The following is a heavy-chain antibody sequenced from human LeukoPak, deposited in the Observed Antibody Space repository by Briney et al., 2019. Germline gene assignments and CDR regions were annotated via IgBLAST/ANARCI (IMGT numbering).Heavy chain of an antibody. D-gene: IGHD3-22*01. Sequence: GSLRLSCAASGFTFSDYYMSWIRQAPGKGLEWVPYISSSSSYTNYADSVKGRFTISRDNAKNSLYLQMNSLRAEDTAVYYCARGVYYDSSGYLHWGQGTLVTVSS. CDR3: ARGVYYDSSGYLH. J-gene: IGHJ1*01. CDR1: GFTFSDYY. CDR2: ISSSSSYT. V-gene: IGHV3-11*05.